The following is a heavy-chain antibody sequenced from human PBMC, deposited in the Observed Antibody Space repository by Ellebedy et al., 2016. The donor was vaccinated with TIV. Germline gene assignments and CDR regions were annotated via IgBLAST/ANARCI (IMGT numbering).Heavy chain of an antibody. D-gene: IGHD3-10*01. CDR1: EFTFSSYG. J-gene: IGHJ6*02. V-gene: IGHV3-33*01. CDR2: IWYDGSNK. CDR3: ARATTGYGSGSYSPFYYYGMDV. Sequence: GESLKISCAASEFTFSSYGMHWVRQAPGKGLEWVAVIWYDGSNKYYADSVKGRFTISRDNSKNTLYLQMNSLRAEDTAVYYCARATTGYGSGSYSPFYYYGMDVWGQGTTVTVSS.